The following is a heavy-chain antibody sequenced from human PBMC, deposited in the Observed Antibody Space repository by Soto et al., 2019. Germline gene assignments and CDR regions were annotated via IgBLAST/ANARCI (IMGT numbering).Heavy chain of an antibody. D-gene: IGHD3-10*01. Sequence: GGSLRLSCAASGFTFSSYAMHWVRQAPGKGLEWVAVISYDGSNKYYAESVKGRFTISRDNSKNTLYLQMNSLRAEDTAVYYCARDLRRFGELVGYYYYYGMDVWGQGTTVTVSS. J-gene: IGHJ6*02. V-gene: IGHV3-30-3*01. CDR3: ARDLRRFGELVGYYYYYGMDV. CDR1: GFTFSSYA. CDR2: ISYDGSNK.